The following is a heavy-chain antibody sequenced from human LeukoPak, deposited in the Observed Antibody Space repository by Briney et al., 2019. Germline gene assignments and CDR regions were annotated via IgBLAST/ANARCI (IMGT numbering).Heavy chain of an antibody. V-gene: IGHV3-48*03. D-gene: IGHD1-1*01. Sequence: GGSLRLSCAASGFTFSSSEMSWVRQAPGKGLEWIAYITYNGRSTQYADSVKGRLTISRDNAKNSLYLQLNSLRGEDTAIYYRAREDTTDAFDIWGQGTMVTVSS. CDR1: GFTFSSSE. CDR3: AREDTTDAFDI. CDR2: ITYNGRST. J-gene: IGHJ3*02.